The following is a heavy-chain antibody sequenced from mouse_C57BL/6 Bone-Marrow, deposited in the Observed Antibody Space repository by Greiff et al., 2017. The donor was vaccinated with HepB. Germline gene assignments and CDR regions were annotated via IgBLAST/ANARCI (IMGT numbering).Heavy chain of an antibody. J-gene: IGHJ4*01. V-gene: IGHV1-26*01. CDR3: ARIAGDPYAMDY. D-gene: IGHD3-3*01. CDR2: INPNNGGT. CDR1: GYTFTDYY. Sequence: EVQLQQSGPELVKPGASVKISCEASGYTFTDYYMNWVKQSHGKSLEWIGDINPNNGGTSYNQKFKGKATLTVDKSSSTAYMELRSLTSEDSAVYYCARIAGDPYAMDYWGQGTSVTVSS.